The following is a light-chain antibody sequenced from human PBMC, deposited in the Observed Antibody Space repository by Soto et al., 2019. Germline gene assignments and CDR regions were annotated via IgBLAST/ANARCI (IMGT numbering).Light chain of an antibody. J-gene: IGLJ2*01. CDR1: SNDVGGYNS. V-gene: IGLV2-8*01. Sequence: QSALPQPPSASGSPGQSVTISCIGTSNDVGGYNSVSWYQQHPGKAPKLVIYEVSKRPSGVPDRFSASKSDNTASLTVSGLQAEDEADYYCSSYAGSKNLVFGGGTKVTV. CDR3: SSYAGSKNLV. CDR2: EVS.